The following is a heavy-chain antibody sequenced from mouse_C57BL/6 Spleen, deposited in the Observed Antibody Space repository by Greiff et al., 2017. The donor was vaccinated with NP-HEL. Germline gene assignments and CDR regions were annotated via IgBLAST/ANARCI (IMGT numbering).Heavy chain of an antibody. Sequence: QVQLQQSGAELVRPGASVTLSCKASGYTFTDYEMHWVKQTPVHGLEWIGAIDPETGGTAYNQKFKGKAILTADKSSSTAYMELRSLTSEDSAVYYCTRLRSYYSNEDAMDYWGQGTSVTVSS. V-gene: IGHV1-15*01. CDR3: TRLRSYYSNEDAMDY. J-gene: IGHJ4*01. CDR1: GYTFTDYE. D-gene: IGHD2-5*01. CDR2: IDPETGGT.